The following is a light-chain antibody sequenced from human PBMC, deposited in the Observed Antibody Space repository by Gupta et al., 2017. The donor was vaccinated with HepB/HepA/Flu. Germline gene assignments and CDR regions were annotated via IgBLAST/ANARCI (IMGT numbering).Light chain of an antibody. CDR1: SSNIGNNY. CDR3: GTWDSSLNRFYV. CDR2: ENN. V-gene: IGLV1-51*02. J-gene: IGLJ1*01. Sequence: QSVLTQPPSVSAAPGQKVTISCSGSSSNIGNNYVSWYQQFPATAPKLLIYENNMRPSGSPDRFSGSTSGTSATLGITGLRTGDEADYYCGTWDSSLNRFYVFGTGTKVTVL.